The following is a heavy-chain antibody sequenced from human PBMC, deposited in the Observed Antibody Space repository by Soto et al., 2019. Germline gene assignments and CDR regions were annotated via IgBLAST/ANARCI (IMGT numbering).Heavy chain of an antibody. V-gene: IGHV3-23*01. CDR1: QFTFXIXA. J-gene: IGHJ6*02. Sequence: EVQLLESGGGLVQSXESLTLSCVASQFTFXIXAMTXVRQXPGKGLEWVSSMSGSGASIYYADSVKGRFTISRDKSKKTLYLQMNSLRAEDTAVYWCARDNWNGAYYGLDVWGQGTTVTVS. CDR3: ARDNWNGAYYGLDV. D-gene: IGHD1-20*01. CDR2: MSGSGASI.